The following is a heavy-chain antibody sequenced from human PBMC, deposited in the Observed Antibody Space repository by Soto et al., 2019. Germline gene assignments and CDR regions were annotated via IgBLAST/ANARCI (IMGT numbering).Heavy chain of an antibody. CDR1: GFTFSDYA. CDR2: VSHDGRNT. CDR3: ARDVDYGDYYFDY. Sequence: GGSLRLSCAASGFTFSDYAMHWVRQAPGKGLEWVAVVSHDGRNTHYADSVKGRFTISRDNSKNTLYLQMNSLRAEDTAVYYCARDVDYGDYYFDYWGQGTLVTVSS. V-gene: IGHV3-30*03. D-gene: IGHD4-17*01. J-gene: IGHJ4*02.